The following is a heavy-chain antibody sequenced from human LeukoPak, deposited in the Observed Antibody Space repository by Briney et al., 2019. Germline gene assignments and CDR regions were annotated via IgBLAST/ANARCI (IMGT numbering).Heavy chain of an antibody. Sequence: ASVKVSCKASGYTFTNYGVTWMRQAPGQGLEWMGWISAYNGNTKYAQKLQGRVTMTTDTSTSTAYMELRSLRSDDTAVYYCASDVGYCRSTSCYGPYYWGQGTLVTVSS. CDR1: GYTFTNYG. J-gene: IGHJ4*02. CDR2: ISAYNGNT. V-gene: IGHV1-18*01. D-gene: IGHD2-2*01. CDR3: ASDVGYCRSTSCYGPYY.